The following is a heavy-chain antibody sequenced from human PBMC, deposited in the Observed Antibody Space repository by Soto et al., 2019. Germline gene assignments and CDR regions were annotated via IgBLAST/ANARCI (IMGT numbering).Heavy chain of an antibody. D-gene: IGHD6-19*01. CDR2: IYSGGST. V-gene: IGHV3-53*01. J-gene: IGHJ6*02. CDR3: AREGSSGYYYYYAMDV. CDR1: GFTVSSNY. Sequence: GGSLRLSCAASGFTVSSNYMSWVRQAPGKGLEWVSVIYSGGSTYYADSVKGRFTISRDNSKNTLYLQMNSLRAEDTAVYYCAREGSSGYYYYYAMDVWGQGTTLTVSS.